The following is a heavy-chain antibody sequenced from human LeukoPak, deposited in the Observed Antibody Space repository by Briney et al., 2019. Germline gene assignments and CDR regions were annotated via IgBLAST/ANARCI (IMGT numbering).Heavy chain of an antibody. CDR2: INHSGST. Sequence: SETLSLTRAVYGGSFSGYYWSWIRQPPGKGLEWIGEINHSGSTNYNPSLKSRVTISVDTSKNQFSLKLSSVTAADTAVYYCARTMVVAAGGFDYWGQGTLVTVSS. V-gene: IGHV4-34*01. CDR1: GGSFSGYY. CDR3: ARTMVVAAGGFDY. J-gene: IGHJ4*02. D-gene: IGHD2-15*01.